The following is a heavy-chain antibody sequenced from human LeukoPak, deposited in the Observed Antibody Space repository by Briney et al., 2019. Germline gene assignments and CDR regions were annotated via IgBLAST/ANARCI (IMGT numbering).Heavy chain of an antibody. D-gene: IGHD3-3*01. CDR3: ARDFWSGYGHFDY. V-gene: IGHV1-2*02. CDR2: INPNSGDT. J-gene: IGHJ4*02. Sequence: ASVKVSCKASGYSFTGYYMHWVRQAPGQGLEWMGWINPNSGDTKYAQKFQGRVTMTRDTSISTAYMELSRLRSDDTAVYYCARDFWSGYGHFDYWGQGTLVTVSS. CDR1: GYSFTGYY.